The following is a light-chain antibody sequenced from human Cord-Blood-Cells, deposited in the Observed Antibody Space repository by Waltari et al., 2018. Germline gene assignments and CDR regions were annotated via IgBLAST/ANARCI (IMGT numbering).Light chain of an antibody. CDR1: SSDVGGYNY. Sequence: QSALTQPASVSGSPGQSITISCTGTSSDVGGYNYVSWYQQHPGKAPKLMFYEVSNRPSGVSNRFSGSKSGNPASLTISGLQAEDEADYYCSSYTSSSTLGVFGTGTKVTVL. J-gene: IGLJ1*01. CDR2: EVS. V-gene: IGLV2-14*01. CDR3: SSYTSSSTLGV.